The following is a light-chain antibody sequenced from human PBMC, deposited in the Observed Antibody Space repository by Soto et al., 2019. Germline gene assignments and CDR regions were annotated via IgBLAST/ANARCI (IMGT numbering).Light chain of an antibody. CDR3: QKYNSAPCT. CDR2: AAS. V-gene: IGKV1-27*01. Sequence: DIQMTQSPSSLSASVGDRVTITCRASQVISNYLAWYQQKPGKVPKLMIYAASTLQSGVPFRFSGSGSGTDFTLTISSLQPEDVATYYCQKYNSAPCTFGQGTKLEIK. J-gene: IGKJ1*01. CDR1: QVISNY.